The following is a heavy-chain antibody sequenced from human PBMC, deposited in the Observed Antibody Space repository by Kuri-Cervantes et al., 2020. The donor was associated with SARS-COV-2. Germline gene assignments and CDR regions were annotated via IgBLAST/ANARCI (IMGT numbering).Heavy chain of an antibody. CDR2: IYTSGST. Sequence: SETLSLTCTVSGGSISSYYWSWIRQPAGKGLEWIGRIYTSGSTNYNPSLKSRATMSVDTSKNQFSLKLSSVTAADTAVYYCAREGGGCGGDCYYGYYYYYMDVWGKGTTVTVSS. J-gene: IGHJ6*03. CDR3: AREGGGCGGDCYYGYYYYYMDV. V-gene: IGHV4-4*07. D-gene: IGHD2-21*01. CDR1: GGSISSYY.